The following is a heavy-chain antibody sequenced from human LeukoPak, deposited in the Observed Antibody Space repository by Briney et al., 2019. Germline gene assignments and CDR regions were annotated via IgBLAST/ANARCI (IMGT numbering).Heavy chain of an antibody. J-gene: IGHJ5*02. D-gene: IGHD3-3*01. CDR2: IYPGDSDT. CDR3: ARAITIFGVPNHGWFDP. V-gene: IGHV5-51*01. Sequence: PGESLKISCKGSGYSFTSYWIGWVRQMPGKGLEWMGIIYPGDSDTRYSPSFQGQVTISANKSISTAYLQWSSLKASDTAMYYCARAITIFGVPNHGWFDPWGQGTLVTVSS. CDR1: GYSFTSYW.